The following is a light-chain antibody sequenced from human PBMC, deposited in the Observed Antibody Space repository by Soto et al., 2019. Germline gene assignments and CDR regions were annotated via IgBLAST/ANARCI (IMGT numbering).Light chain of an antibody. Sequence: MTQSPSTLSGSVGERVTVTCRASQTISSWLAWYQQKPGQAPRLLIYGASSRATGIPARFSGSGSGTEFTLTISSLQSEDFAVYYCQQYNNWPFINCGQGTRLEI. CDR1: QTISSW. CDR3: QQYNNWPFIN. V-gene: IGKV3-15*01. J-gene: IGKJ5*01. CDR2: GAS.